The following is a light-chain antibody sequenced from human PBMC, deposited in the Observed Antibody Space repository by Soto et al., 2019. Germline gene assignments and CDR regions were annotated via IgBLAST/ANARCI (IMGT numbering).Light chain of an antibody. J-gene: IGLJ1*01. CDR1: SSDVGGYNY. V-gene: IGLV2-14*01. CDR2: EVN. Sequence: QSVLTQPASVSGSPGQSITISCTGTSSDVGGYNYVSWYQQHPGKAPKLMIYEVNNRPSGVSNRFSGSKSGNTASLTISGLQAEDEADYYCSSYTRSSTPYVLGTGTKVTVL. CDR3: SSYTRSSTPYV.